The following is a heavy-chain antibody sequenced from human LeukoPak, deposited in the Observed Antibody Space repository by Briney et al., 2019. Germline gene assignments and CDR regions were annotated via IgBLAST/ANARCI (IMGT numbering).Heavy chain of an antibody. V-gene: IGHV4-34*01. CDR1: GGSFSGYY. J-gene: IGHJ6*02. D-gene: IGHD6-13*01. CDR3: ARVKTRIAAVYYYYGMDV. Sequence: PSETLSFTCAVYGGSFSGYYWSWIRQPPGKGVEWIGEINYSGSTNYNPSLKSRVNISVDTSKNQFSMKLSSVTAADTAVYYCARVKTRIAAVYYYYGMDVWGQGTTVTVSS. CDR2: INYSGST.